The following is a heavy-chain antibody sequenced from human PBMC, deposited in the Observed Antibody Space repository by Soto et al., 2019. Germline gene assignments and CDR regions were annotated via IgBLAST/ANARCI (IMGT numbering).Heavy chain of an antibody. V-gene: IGHV1-18*01. Sequence: QVQLLQSGAEVKKPGASVKVSCKASGYTFTSYGISWVRHDPGQGLEWMGWISAYNGNTNYAQKLQGIVTMTTDTATSTAYMELRSLISDDTAMYYCARESPPADYWGQGTLVTVSS. CDR1: GYTFTSYG. CDR2: ISAYNGNT. CDR3: ARESPPADY. J-gene: IGHJ4*02.